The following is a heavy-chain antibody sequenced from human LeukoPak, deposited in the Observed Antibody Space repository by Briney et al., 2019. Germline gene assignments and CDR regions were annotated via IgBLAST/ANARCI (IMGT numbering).Heavy chain of an antibody. D-gene: IGHD6-6*01. CDR3: ARDRPAARSDY. CDR2: INQDGSEK. CDR1: GFTFSSYW. J-gene: IGHJ4*02. Sequence: GGSLRLSCAASGFTFSSYWMSWVRQAPGRGLEWVANINQDGSEKYYVDSVKGRFTISRDNAKNSLYLQMNSLRAEDTAVYYCARDRPAARSDYWGQGTLVTVSS. V-gene: IGHV3-7*01.